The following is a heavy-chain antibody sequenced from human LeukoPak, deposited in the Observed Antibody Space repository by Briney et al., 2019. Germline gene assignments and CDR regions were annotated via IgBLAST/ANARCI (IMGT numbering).Heavy chain of an antibody. D-gene: IGHD2-2*01. Sequence: GSLRLSCAASGFTFSGSAMHWVRQASGKGLEWVGRIRSKANSYATAYAASVKGRFTISRDDSKNTAYLQMNSLKTEDTAVYYCTRHAHCSSTSCFIDYWGQGTLVTVSS. V-gene: IGHV3-73*01. CDR1: GFTFSGSA. CDR2: IRSKANSYAT. CDR3: TRHAHCSSTSCFIDY. J-gene: IGHJ4*02.